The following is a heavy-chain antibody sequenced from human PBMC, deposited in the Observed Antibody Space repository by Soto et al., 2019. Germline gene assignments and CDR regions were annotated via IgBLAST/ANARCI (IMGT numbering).Heavy chain of an antibody. CDR2: IYHSGST. CDR1: GGSITSYY. Sequence: SETLSLTCTVSGGSITSYYWSWIRQPPGKGLEWIGYIYHSGSTNYNSSLKSRVTISVDTAKNQFSLKLSSVTAADTAVYYCARDHPHSYGVYYFDYWGQGTPVTVSS. J-gene: IGHJ4*02. V-gene: IGHV4-59*01. CDR3: ARDHPHSYGVYYFDY. D-gene: IGHD5-18*01.